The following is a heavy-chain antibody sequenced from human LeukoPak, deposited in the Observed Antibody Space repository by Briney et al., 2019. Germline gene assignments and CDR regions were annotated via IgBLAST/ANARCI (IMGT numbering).Heavy chain of an antibody. Sequence: SVKVSCKASGGTFSSYAISWVRQAPGQGLEWMEGIIPIFGTANYAQKFQGRVTITADESTSTAYMELSSLRSEDTAVYYCARVSSSTSWSVYYYYGMDVWGQGTTVTVSS. V-gene: IGHV1-69*13. CDR1: GGTFSSYA. CDR2: IIPIFGTA. J-gene: IGHJ6*02. D-gene: IGHD2-2*01. CDR3: ARVSSSTSWSVYYYYGMDV.